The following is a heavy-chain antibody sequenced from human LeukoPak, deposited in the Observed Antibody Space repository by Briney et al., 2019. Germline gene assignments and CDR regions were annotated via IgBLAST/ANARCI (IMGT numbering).Heavy chain of an antibody. Sequence: PGGSLRLSCAASGFTFSSYAMHWVRQAPGKGLEWVAVISYDGSNKYYADSVKGRFTISRDNSKNTLYLQMNSLRAEDTAVYYCARDADGPGDYWGQGTLVTVSS. CDR2: ISYDGSNK. CDR1: GFTFSSYA. D-gene: IGHD4-17*01. J-gene: IGHJ4*02. V-gene: IGHV3-30-3*01. CDR3: ARDADGPGDY.